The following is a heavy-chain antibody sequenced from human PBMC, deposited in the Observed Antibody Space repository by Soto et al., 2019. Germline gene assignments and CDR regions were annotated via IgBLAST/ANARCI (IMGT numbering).Heavy chain of an antibody. Sequence: ASVKVSCKASGYTFTSYYMHWVRQAPGQGLEWMGIINPSGGSTSYAQKFQGRVTMTRDTSTSTVYMELSRLRSEDTAVYYCARDRKGLYSYGHRAFEYWGQGTLVTVSS. V-gene: IGHV1-46*01. CDR1: GYTFTSYY. CDR2: INPSGGST. CDR3: ARDRKGLYSYGHRAFEY. J-gene: IGHJ4*02. D-gene: IGHD5-18*01.